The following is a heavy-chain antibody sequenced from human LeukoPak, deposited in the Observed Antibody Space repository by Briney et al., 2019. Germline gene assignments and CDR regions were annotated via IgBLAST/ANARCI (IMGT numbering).Heavy chain of an antibody. Sequence: ASVKVSCKASGYTFTGYYMHWVRQAPGQGLEWMGRINPNSGGTNYAQKFQGRVTMTRDTSISTAYMELSRLRSDDTAVYYCERGGYCSSTSCYLQRYWGQGTLVTVSS. V-gene: IGHV1-2*06. CDR3: ERGGYCSSTSCYLQRY. J-gene: IGHJ4*02. D-gene: IGHD2-2*01. CDR1: GYTFTGYY. CDR2: INPNSGGT.